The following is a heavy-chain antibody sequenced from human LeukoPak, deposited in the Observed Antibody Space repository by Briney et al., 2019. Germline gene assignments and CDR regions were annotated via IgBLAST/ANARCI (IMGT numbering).Heavy chain of an antibody. J-gene: IGHJ4*02. Sequence: SETLSLTCTVSGDSISSYDWNWIRQPAGKGLEWIGRIYASGYTEYNPSPQTRVTMSVDTSKNEFSLKVDTVTAADTAVYFCARNHIVTGTYFDSWGQGILVTVSS. CDR1: GDSISSYD. D-gene: IGHD3-10*01. CDR3: ARNHIVTGTYFDS. CDR2: IYASGYT. V-gene: IGHV4-4*07.